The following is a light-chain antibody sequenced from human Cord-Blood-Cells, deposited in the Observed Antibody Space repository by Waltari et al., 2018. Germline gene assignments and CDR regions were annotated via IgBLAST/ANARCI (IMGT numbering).Light chain of an antibody. CDR2: DVS. CDR3: SSYTSSSTLV. Sequence: SALTQPPSVSGSPGQSTTLSCPGTSSHVGGYTSVPWYQQHPGKAPKLMIDDVSNRPSGVSNRFSGSKSGNTASLTISGLQAEDEADYYCSSYTSSSTLVFGGGTKLTVL. CDR1: SSHVGGYTS. V-gene: IGLV2-14*01. J-gene: IGLJ3*02.